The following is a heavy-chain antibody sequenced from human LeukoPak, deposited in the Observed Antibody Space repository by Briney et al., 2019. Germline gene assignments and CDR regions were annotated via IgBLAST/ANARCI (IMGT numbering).Heavy chain of an antibody. CDR1: GFTFSSYS. D-gene: IGHD3-10*01. CDR2: ISSSSSYI. CDR3: ARGSGFGELSNFDY. J-gene: IGHJ4*02. Sequence: GGSLRLSCAASGFTFSSYSMNWVRQAPGKGPEWVSSISSSSSYIYYADSMKGRFTISRDNAKNSLYLQMNSLRAEDTAVYYCARGSGFGELSNFDYWGQGTLVTVSS. V-gene: IGHV3-21*01.